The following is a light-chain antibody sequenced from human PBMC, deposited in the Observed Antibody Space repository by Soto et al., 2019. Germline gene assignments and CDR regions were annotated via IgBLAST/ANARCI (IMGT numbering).Light chain of an antibody. CDR1: GSNIGAHFD. CDR2: GNS. V-gene: IGLV1-40*01. CDR3: QSYDSSLSGAYV. Sequence: QLVLTQPPSVSGAPGQRVTISCTGSGSNIGAHFDVHWYKHLPGTAPKLLIFGNSIRPSGVPDRFSGSKSGTSASLAITGLQAEDEADYYCQSYDSSLSGAYVFGTGTKLTVL. J-gene: IGLJ1*01.